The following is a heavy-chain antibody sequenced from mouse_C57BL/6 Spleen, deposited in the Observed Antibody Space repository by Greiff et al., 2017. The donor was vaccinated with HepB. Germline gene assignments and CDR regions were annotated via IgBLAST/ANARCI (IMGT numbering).Heavy chain of an antibody. D-gene: IGHD1-1*01. CDR1: GYTFTDYN. J-gene: IGHJ4*01. CDR2: INPNNGGT. V-gene: IGHV1-22*01. CDR3: ARNYYGSRPAMDY. Sequence: EVQLQQSGPELVKPGASVKMSCKASGYTFTDYNMHWVKQSHGKSLEWIGYINPNNGGTSYNQKFKGKATLTVNKSSSTAYMELRSLTSEDSAVYYCARNYYGSRPAMDYWGQGTSVTVSS.